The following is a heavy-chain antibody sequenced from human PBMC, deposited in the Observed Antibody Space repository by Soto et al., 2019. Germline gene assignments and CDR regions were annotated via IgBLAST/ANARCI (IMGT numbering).Heavy chain of an antibody. CDR2: ISGSGGST. CDR3: AKPPWRYCSSTSCYAGDY. V-gene: IGHV3-23*01. CDR1: GFTFSSYA. J-gene: IGHJ4*02. D-gene: IGHD2-2*01. Sequence: GGSLRLSCAASGFTFSSYAMSWVRQAPGKGLEWVSAISGSGGSTYYADSVKGRFTISRDNSKNTLYLQMNSLRAEDTAVYYCAKPPWRYCSSTSCYAGDYWGQGTLVTVSS.